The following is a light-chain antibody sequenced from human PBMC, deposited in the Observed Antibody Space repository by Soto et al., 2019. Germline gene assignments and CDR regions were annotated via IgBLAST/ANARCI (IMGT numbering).Light chain of an antibody. J-gene: IGKJ2*01. CDR2: ESS. V-gene: IGKV3-11*01. CDR3: QQYSTSPLYT. Sequence: EIVLTQSPATLSLSPGERATLSCRASQSVGTSLAWYQQKSGQAPRLLFYESSNRATYIPARFSASGSGTDFTLTISGLEPEDFAVYYCQQYSTSPLYTFGQGTKVDIK. CDR1: QSVGTS.